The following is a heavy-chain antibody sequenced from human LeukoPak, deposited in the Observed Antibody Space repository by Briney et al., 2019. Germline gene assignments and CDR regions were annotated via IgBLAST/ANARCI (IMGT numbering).Heavy chain of an antibody. CDR2: ISVNSDYI. CDR3: ARDLPYYDFWSGSTFEN. CDR1: GFTFTSYS. J-gene: IGHJ4*02. V-gene: IGHV3-21*01. Sequence: GGSLRLSCAASGFTFTSYSMNWIRQAPGKGLEWVSSISVNSDYIYYGDSMKGRFTVSRDNAKNSLYLQMNSLRAEDTAVYYCARDLPYYDFWSGSTFENWGQGTLVTVSS. D-gene: IGHD3-3*01.